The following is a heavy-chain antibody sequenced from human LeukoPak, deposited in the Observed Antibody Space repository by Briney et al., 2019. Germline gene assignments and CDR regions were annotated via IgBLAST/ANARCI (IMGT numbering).Heavy chain of an antibody. CDR3: ATHYGDSRFDP. D-gene: IGHD4-17*01. Sequence: SETLSLTCTVSGGSISSSSYYWGWIRQPPGKGLEWIASIYYSGSTYYNPSLKSRVTISVDTSKNQFSLKLSSVTAADTAVYYCATHYGDSRFDPWGQGTLVTVSS. J-gene: IGHJ5*02. CDR2: IYYSGST. CDR1: GGSISSSSYY. V-gene: IGHV4-39*01.